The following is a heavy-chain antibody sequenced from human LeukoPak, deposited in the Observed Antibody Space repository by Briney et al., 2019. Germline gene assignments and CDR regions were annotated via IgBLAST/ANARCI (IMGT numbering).Heavy chain of an antibody. CDR2: ISGSGGNT. CDR3: AKGDCSSTSCPLDY. Sequence: GGSLRLSCAASGFTFSTYTMSWVRQAPGKGLEWVSAISGSGGNTYYADSVKGRFTISRDNSKNSLYLQMNSLRAEDTALYYCAKGDCSSTSCPLDYWGQGTLVTVSS. D-gene: IGHD2-2*01. CDR1: GFTFSTYT. J-gene: IGHJ4*02. V-gene: IGHV3-23*01.